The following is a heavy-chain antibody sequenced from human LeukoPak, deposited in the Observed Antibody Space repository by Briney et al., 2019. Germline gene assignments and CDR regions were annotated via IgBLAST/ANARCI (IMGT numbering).Heavy chain of an antibody. Sequence: SETLSLTCTVSGGSISSGSYYWSWIRQPAGKGLEWIGRVYTSGSTNYNPSLKSRVTISVDTSKNQFSLKLSSVTAADTAVYYCATTANSYYYYYYMDVWGKGTTVTVSS. CDR2: VYTSGST. J-gene: IGHJ6*03. V-gene: IGHV4-61*02. D-gene: IGHD1-1*01. CDR3: ATTANSYYYYYYMDV. CDR1: GGSISSGSYY.